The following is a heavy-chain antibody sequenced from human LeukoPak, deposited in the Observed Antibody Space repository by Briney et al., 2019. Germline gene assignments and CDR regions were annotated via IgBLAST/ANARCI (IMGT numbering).Heavy chain of an antibody. CDR3: AKDVEMANYYYYYMDV. Sequence: GGPLRLSCAASGLTFDDYAVLWVRQPPGKGLEGVSHISGDGGSTYHADPVKGRFTISRDNSKNSLYLQMNSLRTEDTALYYCAKDVEMANYYYYYMDVWGKGTTVTVSS. CDR1: GLTFDDYA. D-gene: IGHD5-24*01. J-gene: IGHJ6*03. CDR2: ISGDGGST. V-gene: IGHV3-43*02.